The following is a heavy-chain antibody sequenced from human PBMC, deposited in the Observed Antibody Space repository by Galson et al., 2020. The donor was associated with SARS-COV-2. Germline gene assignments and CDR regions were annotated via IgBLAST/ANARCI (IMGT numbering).Heavy chain of an antibody. Sequence: ASETLSLTCAVSGGPISGGGHYWSRVRQHPGKGLERIGYIFNSSNIHHNPSLKSRLTISLDTSKNHFSLKLSSVTVADTAMYYCARDDSSGSWAFDIWGQGTMVTVSS. CDR2: IFNSSNI. J-gene: IGHJ3*02. CDR1: GGPISGGGHY. D-gene: IGHD3-22*01. CDR3: ARDDSSGSWAFDI. V-gene: IGHV4-31*11.